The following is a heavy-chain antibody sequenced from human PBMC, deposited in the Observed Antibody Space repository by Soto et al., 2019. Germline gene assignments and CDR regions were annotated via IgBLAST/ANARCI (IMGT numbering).Heavy chain of an antibody. J-gene: IGHJ6*03. CDR3: VRIVSGYDWGLYYMDV. CDR1: GYFFSNYW. Sequence: VQLVQSGAEVKKPGESLKISCKGTGYFFSNYWIGWVRQMPGKGLEWMGAAQTLDSDTRNSPSLQGQVTISADNSISTSYLQWSSLKASDTAMYYCVRIVSGYDWGLYYMDVWGKGTTVTVSS. D-gene: IGHD5-12*01. CDR2: AQTLDSDT. V-gene: IGHV5-51*03.